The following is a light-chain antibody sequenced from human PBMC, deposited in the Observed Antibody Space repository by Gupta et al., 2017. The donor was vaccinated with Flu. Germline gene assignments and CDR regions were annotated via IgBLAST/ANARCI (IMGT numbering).Light chain of an antibody. Sequence: SALTQPASVSGSPGQSISISCTGTNNDIGAYPYVSWYQQHPGTAPKLMIYQVSYRPSGVANRFSGSKSGNTASLTISGLEEEDEADYYCSAYTSSAIYVFGTGTKVTVL. V-gene: IGLV2-14*01. CDR3: SAYTSSAIYV. J-gene: IGLJ1*01. CDR1: NNDIGAYPY. CDR2: QVS.